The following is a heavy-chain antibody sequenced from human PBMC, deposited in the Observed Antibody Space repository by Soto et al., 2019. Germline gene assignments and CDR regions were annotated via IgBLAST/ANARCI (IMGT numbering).Heavy chain of an antibody. Sequence: QVQLQESGPGLVKPSETLSLTCTVSGGSVSSGSYYWSWIRQPPGKVLEWIGYIYYSGSTNYNPSLKSRVNLSVDTSKNQFSLKLSSVTAADTAVYYCARLTEYSSSALPRDYYYYGMDVWGQGTTVTVSS. V-gene: IGHV4-61*01. D-gene: IGHD6-6*01. CDR3: ARLTEYSSSALPRDYYYYGMDV. CDR1: GGSVSSGSYY. J-gene: IGHJ6*02. CDR2: IYYSGST.